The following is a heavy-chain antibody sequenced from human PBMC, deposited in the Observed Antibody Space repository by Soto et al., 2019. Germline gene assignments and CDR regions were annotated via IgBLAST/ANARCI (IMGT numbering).Heavy chain of an antibody. V-gene: IGHV3-33*01. CDR1: GFIFSSYG. J-gene: IGHJ5*02. CDR2: IWYDGSNK. D-gene: IGHD3-10*01. CDR3: ARGPHTIYYGSGSWFDP. Sequence: QVQLVESGGGVVQPGRSLRLSCEASGFIFSSYGMHWVRQAPGKGLEWVAVIWYDGSNKYYADSVKGRFTISRDNSKNTRYLTMNSLRDEETAVYYCARGPHTIYYGSGSWFDPWGQGTLVTVSS.